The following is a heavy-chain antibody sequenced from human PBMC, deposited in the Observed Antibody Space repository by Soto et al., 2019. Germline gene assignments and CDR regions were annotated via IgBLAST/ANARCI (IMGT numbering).Heavy chain of an antibody. D-gene: IGHD3-16*01. Sequence: QVQLVASGGDVVQPGRSLRLSCAASGFIFSTYGMHWVRQAPGKGLEWVAVISFDGINKYYADSVKGRFTISRDKSKNALYLQMNSLSAEDTAVYYCAKDLEGGLDEGEVPDCWGQGTLVTVSS. CDR1: GFIFSTYG. CDR3: AKDLEGGLDEGEVPDC. V-gene: IGHV3-30*18. J-gene: IGHJ4*02. CDR2: ISFDGINK.